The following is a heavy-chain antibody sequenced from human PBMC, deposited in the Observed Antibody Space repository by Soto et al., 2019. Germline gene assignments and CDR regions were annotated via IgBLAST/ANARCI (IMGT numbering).Heavy chain of an antibody. CDR1: WGTLRSYT. Sequence: ASVKVSWKASWGTLRSYTISWGRQAPGQGLEWMGRIIPILGIANYAQKFQGRVTITADKSTSTAYMELSSLRSEDTAVYYCARDDKQQLAYFDYWGQGTLVTVSS. CDR2: IIPILGIA. V-gene: IGHV1-69*04. CDR3: ARDDKQQLAYFDY. J-gene: IGHJ4*02. D-gene: IGHD6-13*01.